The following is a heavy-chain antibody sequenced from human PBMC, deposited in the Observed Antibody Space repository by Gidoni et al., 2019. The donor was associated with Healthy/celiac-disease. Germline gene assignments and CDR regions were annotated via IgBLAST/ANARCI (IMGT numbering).Heavy chain of an antibody. D-gene: IGHD3-22*01. CDR3: AREYPDYYDGSTYPDY. CDR1: GGSINSGAYS. V-gene: IGHV4-61*02. J-gene: IGHJ4*02. CDR2: VYTSGST. Sequence: QVQLQESGPGLVKPSQTLSLTCTVSGGSINSGAYSWSWIRQPAGKGLEWIGRVYTSGSTNYNPSLKSRVTMSVDTSKNQFSLKLSSVTAADTALYYCAREYPDYYDGSTYPDYWGQGTLVTVSS.